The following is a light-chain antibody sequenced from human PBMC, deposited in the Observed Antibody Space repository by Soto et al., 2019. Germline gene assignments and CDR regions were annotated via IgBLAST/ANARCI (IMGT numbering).Light chain of an antibody. Sequence: QSALTQPASVSGSPGRSSTISCPGTSSDVGGYNYVSWYQQHPGKAPKLMIYDVRNRPSGVSNRFSGSQSGNTASLTSSGLQAEDEADYYCSSYTSSSTYVVFGGGTTLTVL. CDR2: DVR. J-gene: IGLJ2*01. CDR3: SSYTSSSTYVV. CDR1: SSDVGGYNY. V-gene: IGLV2-14*01.